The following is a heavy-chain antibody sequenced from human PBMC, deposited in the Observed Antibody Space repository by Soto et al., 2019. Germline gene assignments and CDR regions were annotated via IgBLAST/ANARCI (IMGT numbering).Heavy chain of an antibody. D-gene: IGHD5-18*01. CDR3: ANRGYSYGYPPWYYGLDV. V-gene: IGHV3-23*01. CDR1: GFTFSSYA. CDR2: ISGSGGST. J-gene: IGHJ6*02. Sequence: PGGSLRLSCAASGFTFSSYAMSWVRQAPGKGLEWVSAISGSGGSTYYADSVKGRFTISRDNSKNTLYLQMNSLRAEDTAVYYCANRGYSYGYPPWYYGLDVWGQGTTVTVSS.